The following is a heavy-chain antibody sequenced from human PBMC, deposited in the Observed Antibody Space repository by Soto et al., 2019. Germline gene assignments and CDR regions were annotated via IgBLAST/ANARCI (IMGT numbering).Heavy chain of an antibody. Sequence: SETFCHRNSVSGGLLSSDYWSWIRQLPGKGLEWIGYIYYSGSTNYNPSLKSRVTISVDTSKNQFSLKLSSVTAADTAVYYCARAGPNYYDSSGYSNYDAFDIWGQGTMVT. D-gene: IGHD3-22*01. V-gene: IGHV4-59*01. J-gene: IGHJ3*02. CDR2: IYYSGST. CDR3: ARAGPNYYDSSGYSNYDAFDI. CDR1: GGLLSSDY.